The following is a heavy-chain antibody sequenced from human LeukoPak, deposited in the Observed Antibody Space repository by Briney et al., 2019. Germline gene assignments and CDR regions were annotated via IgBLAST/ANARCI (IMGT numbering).Heavy chain of an antibody. CDR1: GGSISSYY. V-gene: IGHV4-59*01. J-gene: IGHJ4*02. CDR2: IFYSGST. D-gene: IGHD1-26*01. Sequence: SETLSLTCTVSGGSISSYYWSWIRQPPGRGLEWVGYIFYSGSTNYNPSLTSRVTVSVDTSKNQFSLTLNSVTAADTAVYYCARGWRGVVGATSFDYWGQGTLVTVSS. CDR3: ARGWRGVVGATSFDY.